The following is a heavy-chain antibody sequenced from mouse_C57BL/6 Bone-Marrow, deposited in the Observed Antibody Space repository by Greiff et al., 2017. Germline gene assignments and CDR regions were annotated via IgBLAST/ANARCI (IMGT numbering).Heavy chain of an antibody. CDR1: GYTFTSYW. CDR3: ARSHYYGSSSFDY. Sequence: QVQLKQPGAELVMPGASVKLSCKASGYTFTSYWMHWVKQRPGQGLEWIGEIDPSDSYTNYNQKFKGKSTLTVDKSSSTAYMQLSSLTSEDSAVYYCARSHYYGSSSFDYWGQGTTLTVAS. CDR2: IDPSDSYT. J-gene: IGHJ2*01. V-gene: IGHV1-69*01. D-gene: IGHD1-1*01.